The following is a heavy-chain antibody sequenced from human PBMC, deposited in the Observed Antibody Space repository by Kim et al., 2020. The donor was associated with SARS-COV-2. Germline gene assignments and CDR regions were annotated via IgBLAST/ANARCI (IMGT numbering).Heavy chain of an antibody. V-gene: IGHV1-58*02. CDR1: GFTFTSSA. CDR3: AADRSEWFGESGWFDP. J-gene: IGHJ5*02. Sequence: SVKVSCKASGFTFTSSAMQWVRQARGQRLEWIGWIVVGSGNTNYAQKFQERVTITRDMSTSTAYMELSSLRSEDTAVYYCAADRSEWFGESGWFDPWGQGTLVTVSS. D-gene: IGHD3-10*01. CDR2: IVVGSGNT.